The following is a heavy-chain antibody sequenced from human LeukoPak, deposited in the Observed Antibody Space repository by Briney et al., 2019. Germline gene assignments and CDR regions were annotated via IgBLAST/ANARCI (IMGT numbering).Heavy chain of an antibody. CDR2: NSGGSS. CDR3: AKEDIVGARKPDDAFDI. CDR1: GFTFSTYG. D-gene: IGHD1-26*01. J-gene: IGHJ3*02. Sequence: GGSLRLSCAASGFTFSTYGVYWVRQAPGKGLEWVSSNSGGSSYYADSVKGRFTISRDNSKNTLYLQMNSLRAEDTAVYYCAKEDIVGARKPDDAFDIWGQGTMVTVSS. V-gene: IGHV3-23*01.